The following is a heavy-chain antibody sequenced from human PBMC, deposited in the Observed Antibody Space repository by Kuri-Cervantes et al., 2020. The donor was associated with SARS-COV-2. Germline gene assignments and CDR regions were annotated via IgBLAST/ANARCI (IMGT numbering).Heavy chain of an antibody. V-gene: IGHV4-34*01. Sequence: GSLRLSCAVYGGSFSGYYWSWIRQPPGKGLEWIGEINHSGSTNYNPSLKSRVTISVDTSKNQFSLKLSSVTAADTAAYYCARHVRPEITIFGVVITADYFDYWGQGTLVTVSS. CDR1: GGSFSGYY. J-gene: IGHJ4*02. CDR2: INHSGST. D-gene: IGHD3-3*01. CDR3: ARHVRPEITIFGVVITADYFDY.